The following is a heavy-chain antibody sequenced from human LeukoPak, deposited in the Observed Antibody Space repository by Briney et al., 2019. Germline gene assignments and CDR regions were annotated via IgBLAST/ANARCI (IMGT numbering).Heavy chain of an antibody. J-gene: IGHJ3*02. CDR2: ITWNSDNE. Sequence: GGSLRLSCAASGFTFADYTIHWVRHAPGMGLEWVSGITWNSDNEDYADSVKGRFTISRDNAKNSLYLQMNSLRADDTALYYCAKGNWGNPFDIWGQGTMVTVFS. CDR3: AKGNWGNPFDI. D-gene: IGHD7-27*01. CDR1: GFTFADYT. V-gene: IGHV3-9*01.